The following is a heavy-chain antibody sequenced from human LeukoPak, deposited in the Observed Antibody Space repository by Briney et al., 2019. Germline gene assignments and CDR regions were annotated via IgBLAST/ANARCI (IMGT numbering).Heavy chain of an antibody. V-gene: IGHV5-51*01. CDR2: IYPGEFDI. D-gene: IGHD2-15*01. J-gene: IGHJ4*02. CDR3: ARRASGYCSGGSCYNYFDY. Sequence: GESLKISCKGSGYNFNDYWIGWVRQMPGKGLEWVGLIYPGEFDIRYSPSFQGQVTISADKSISTAYLQWSSLKASDTAMYYFARRASGYCSGGSCYNYFDYWGQGTLVTVSS. CDR1: GYNFNDYW.